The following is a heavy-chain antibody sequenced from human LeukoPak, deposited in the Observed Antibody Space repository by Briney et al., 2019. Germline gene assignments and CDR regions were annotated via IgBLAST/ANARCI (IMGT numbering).Heavy chain of an antibody. J-gene: IGHJ5*02. V-gene: IGHV5-51*01. CDR3: ATWAGDCSSTNCQINNNWFDP. D-gene: IGHD2-2*01. Sequence: GESLKISCKGSGYSFTSYWIGWVRQMPGKGLEWMGIIYPGDSDTRYSPSFQGQVTISADKSISTAYLQWSSLKASDTAMYYCATWAGDCSSTNCQINNNWFDPWGQGTLVTVSS. CDR1: GYSFTSYW. CDR2: IYPGDSDT.